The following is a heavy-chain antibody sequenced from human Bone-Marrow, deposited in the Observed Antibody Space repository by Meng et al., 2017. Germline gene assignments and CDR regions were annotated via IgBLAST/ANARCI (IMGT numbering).Heavy chain of an antibody. CDR3: ARVYSSYYDILTGYYRYYYYYGMDV. J-gene: IGHJ6*02. CDR1: GYTFTSYD. Sequence: ASVKVSCKASGYTFTSYDINWVRQATGQGLEWMGWMNPNSGNTGYAQKCQGRVTMTRNTSISTAYMELSSLRSEDTAVYYCARVYSSYYDILTGYYRYYYYYGMDVWGQGTTVTVSS. D-gene: IGHD3-9*01. CDR2: MNPNSGNT. V-gene: IGHV1-8*01.